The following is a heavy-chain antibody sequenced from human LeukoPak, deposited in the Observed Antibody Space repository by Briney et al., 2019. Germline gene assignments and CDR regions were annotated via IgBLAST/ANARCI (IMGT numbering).Heavy chain of an antibody. Sequence: SETLSLTCTVSGGSISSYYWSWIRQPPGKGLEWIGYIHSSGSTNYNPSLKTRLTMSIDTSKNQFSLKLSSVTAADTAVYYCARDHTSKGDAFDIWGQGTMVTVSS. CDR1: GGSISSYY. J-gene: IGHJ3*02. CDR2: IHSSGST. CDR3: ARDHTSKGDAFDI. V-gene: IGHV4-59*01.